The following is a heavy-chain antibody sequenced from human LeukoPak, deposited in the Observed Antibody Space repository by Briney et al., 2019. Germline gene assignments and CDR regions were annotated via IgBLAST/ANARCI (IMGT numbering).Heavy chain of an antibody. CDR1: GFTFSSYA. V-gene: IGHV3-30*04. Sequence: PGGSLRLSCAASGFTFSSYAMHRVRQAPGKGLEWVAVISYDGSNKYYADSVKGRFTISRDNSKNTLYLQMNSLRAEDTAVYCCARESTSDYYDSSGYFDYWGQGTLVTVSS. D-gene: IGHD3-22*01. J-gene: IGHJ4*02. CDR3: ARESTSDYYDSSGYFDY. CDR2: ISYDGSNK.